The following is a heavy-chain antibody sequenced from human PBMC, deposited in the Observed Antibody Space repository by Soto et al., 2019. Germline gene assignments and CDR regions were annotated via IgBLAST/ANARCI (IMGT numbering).Heavy chain of an antibody. J-gene: IGHJ4*02. V-gene: IGHV1-69*04. Sequence: SVKVSCKASGGTFSSYTISWVRQAPGQGLEWMGRIIPILGIANYAQKFQGRVTITADKSTSTAYMELSSLRSEDTAVYYCARDLAYYYGSGSYLPLAYWGQGTLVTVSS. CDR1: GGTFSSYT. D-gene: IGHD3-10*01. CDR3: ARDLAYYYGSGSYLPLAY. CDR2: IIPILGIA.